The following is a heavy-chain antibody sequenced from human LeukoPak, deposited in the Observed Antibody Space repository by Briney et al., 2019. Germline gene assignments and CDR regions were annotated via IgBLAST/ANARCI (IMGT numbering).Heavy chain of an antibody. V-gene: IGHV4-4*07. CDR3: AREPSTAAGTGRPFDH. Sequence: SETLSLTCTVSGGSISSNFWSWIRQPAPTGKELIGRSYTSGSTNCNPSLKSRVIMSVDTSKNQFSLNLSSVTAADTAVYYCAREPSTAAGTGRPFDHWGQGTLVTVSS. CDR1: GGSISSNF. D-gene: IGHD6-13*01. CDR2: SYTSGST. J-gene: IGHJ4*02.